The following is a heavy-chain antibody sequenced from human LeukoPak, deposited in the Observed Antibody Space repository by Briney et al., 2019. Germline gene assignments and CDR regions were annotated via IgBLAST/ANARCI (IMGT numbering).Heavy chain of an antibody. D-gene: IGHD6-13*01. CDR3: ARGAAGFDY. J-gene: IGHJ4*02. V-gene: IGHV3-74*03. CDR2: ISPDGSTT. Sequence: GSLRLSCAASGFTFSRYWMHWVRQAPGKGLMWVSRISPDGSTTLYADSVKGRFTISRENGKNSLYLEMNSLRAGDTAVYYCARGAAGFDYWGQGTLVTVSS. CDR1: GFTFSRYW.